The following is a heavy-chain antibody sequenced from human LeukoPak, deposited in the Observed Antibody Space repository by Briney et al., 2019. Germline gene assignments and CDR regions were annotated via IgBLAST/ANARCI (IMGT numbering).Heavy chain of an antibody. J-gene: IGHJ5*02. V-gene: IGHV4-39*01. CDR1: GGSISSYY. Sequence: PSETLSLTCTVSGGSISSYYWGWIRQPPGKGLEWIGSIYYSGSTYYNPSLKSRVTISVDPSKNQFSLKLSSVTAADTAVYYCASGAFLRERENNWFDPWGQGTLVTVSS. D-gene: IGHD1-1*01. CDR2: IYYSGST. CDR3: ASGAFLRERENNWFDP.